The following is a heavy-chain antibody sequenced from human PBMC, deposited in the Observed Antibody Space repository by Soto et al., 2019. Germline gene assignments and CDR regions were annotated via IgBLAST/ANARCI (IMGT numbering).Heavy chain of an antibody. CDR3: ARDYERTRGTLDY. D-gene: IGHD1-1*01. Sequence: PGGSLRLSCAASGFTFSSYSMNWVRQAPGKGLEWVSSISSSSSYIYYADSVKGRFTISRDNAKNSLYLQMNSLRAEDTAVYYCARDYERTRGTLDYWGQGTLVTVSS. V-gene: IGHV3-21*01. J-gene: IGHJ4*02. CDR1: GFTFSSYS. CDR2: ISSSSSYI.